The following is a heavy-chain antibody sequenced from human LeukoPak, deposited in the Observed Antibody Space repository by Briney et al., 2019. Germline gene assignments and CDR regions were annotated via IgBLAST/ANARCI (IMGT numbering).Heavy chain of an antibody. J-gene: IGHJ6*02. Sequence: GGSLRLSCAASGFTFSSYSMNWVRQAPGKGLEWVSYISSSSSTIYYADSVKGRFTISRDNAKNSLYLQMNSLRDEDTAVYYCARLDYGDYRVYYYYYGMDVWGQGTTVTVSS. D-gene: IGHD4-17*01. CDR1: GFTFSSYS. CDR3: ARLDYGDYRVYYYYYGMDV. V-gene: IGHV3-48*02. CDR2: ISSSSSTI.